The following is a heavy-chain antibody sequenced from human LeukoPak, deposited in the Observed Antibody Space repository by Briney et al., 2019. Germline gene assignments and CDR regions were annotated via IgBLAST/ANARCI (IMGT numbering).Heavy chain of an antibody. D-gene: IGHD2-15*01. CDR2: ISSSSSYI. Sequence: GGSLRLSCAASGFTFSSYSMNWVRQAPGKGLEWVSSISSSSSYIYYADSVKGRFTISRDNAKNSLYLQMSSLRAEDTAVYYCASVWGGIGGYCSGGSCYSIDYWGQGTLVTVSS. CDR1: GFTFSSYS. V-gene: IGHV3-21*01. CDR3: ASVWGGIGGYCSGGSCYSIDY. J-gene: IGHJ4*02.